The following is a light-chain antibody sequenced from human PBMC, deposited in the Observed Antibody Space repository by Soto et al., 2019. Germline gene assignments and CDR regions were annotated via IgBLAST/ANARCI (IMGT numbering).Light chain of an antibody. CDR1: QSISSW. CDR3: QQYHSSSQT. CDR2: DAS. V-gene: IGKV1-5*01. Sequence: DIQMTQSPSTLSASVGDRVTITCRASQSISSWLAWYQQKPGKAPKLLIYDASSLESGVPSRFSGSGSGTEFTLTISSLQPDDFATYYCQQYHSSSQTFGQGTKVDI. J-gene: IGKJ1*01.